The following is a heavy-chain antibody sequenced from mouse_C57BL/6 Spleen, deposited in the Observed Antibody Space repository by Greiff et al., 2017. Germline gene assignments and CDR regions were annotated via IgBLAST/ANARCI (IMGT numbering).Heavy chain of an antibody. J-gene: IGHJ2*01. CDR3: ARSLYDGYYERYFDY. D-gene: IGHD2-3*01. V-gene: IGHV1-18*01. Sequence: EVKLQESGPELVKPGASVKIPCKASGYTFTDYNMDWVKQSHGKSLEWIGDINPNNGGTIYNQKFKGKATLTVDKSSSTAYMELRSLTSEDTAVYYCARSLYDGYYERYFDYWGQGTTLTVSS. CDR1: GYTFTDYN. CDR2: INPNNGGT.